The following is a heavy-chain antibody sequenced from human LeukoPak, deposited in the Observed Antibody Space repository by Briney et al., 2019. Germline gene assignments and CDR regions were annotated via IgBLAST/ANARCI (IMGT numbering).Heavy chain of an antibody. D-gene: IGHD5-18*01. V-gene: IGHV4-4*02. CDR1: GGSISSSNW. CDR3: ARVGYSYGYDY. J-gene: IGHJ4*02. CDR2: IYHRGST. Sequence: SRTLSLTCAVSGGSISSSNWWSWVRQPPGKGLEWIGEIYHRGSTNYNPSLKSRVTILVDKSKNQFSLKLSSVTAADTAVYYCARVGYSYGYDYWGQGTLVTVSS.